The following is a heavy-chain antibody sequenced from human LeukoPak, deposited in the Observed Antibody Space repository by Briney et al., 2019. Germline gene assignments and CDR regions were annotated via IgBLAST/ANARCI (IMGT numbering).Heavy chain of an antibody. Sequence: GRSLRLSCAASGFTFSSYGMHWVRQARGKGLERVAVISYDGSNKYYADSVKGRFTISRYNSKNTLYLQMNSLKAEDTAVYYCAKGAASAEYFQHWGQGTLVTVSS. V-gene: IGHV3-30*18. CDR1: GFTFSSYG. D-gene: IGHD5-18*01. CDR3: AKGAASAEYFQH. J-gene: IGHJ1*01. CDR2: ISYDGSNK.